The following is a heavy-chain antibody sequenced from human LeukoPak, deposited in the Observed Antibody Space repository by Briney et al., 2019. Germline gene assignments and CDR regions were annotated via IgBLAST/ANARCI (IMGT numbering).Heavy chain of an antibody. CDR2: IYYSGST. CDR3: ARDPWSGRNWFDP. J-gene: IGHJ5*02. D-gene: IGHD2-8*02. Sequence: PSETLSLTCTVSGGSISSGDYYWSWIRQPPGKGLEWIGYIYYSGSTNYNPSLKSRVTISVDTSKNQFSLKLSSATAADTAVYYCARDPWSGRNWFDPWGQGTLVTVSS. CDR1: GGSISSGDYY. V-gene: IGHV4-61*08.